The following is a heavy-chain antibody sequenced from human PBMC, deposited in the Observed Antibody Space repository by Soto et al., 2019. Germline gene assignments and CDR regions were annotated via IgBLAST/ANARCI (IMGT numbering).Heavy chain of an antibody. CDR2: ISGSGAST. CDR1: GFSFSNFA. V-gene: IGHV3-23*01. D-gene: IGHD6-19*01. J-gene: IGHJ4*02. Sequence: PGGSLRLSCAVSGFSFSNFAMSWVRQAPGKGLEWVSLISGSGASTFYVESVKGRFTVSRDNSKNTLYLQMNTLRADDTAVYYCAIDRSYSSDWAVTPFDYWGQGTLVTVSS. CDR3: AIDRSYSSDWAVTPFDY.